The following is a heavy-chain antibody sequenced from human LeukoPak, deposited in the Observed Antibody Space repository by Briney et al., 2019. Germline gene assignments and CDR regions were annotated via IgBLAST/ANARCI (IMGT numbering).Heavy chain of an antibody. D-gene: IGHD5-12*01. CDR1: GGSISSSSYY. J-gene: IGHJ4*02. Sequence: SETLSLTCTVSGGSISSSSYYWGWIRQPPGKGLEWIGSIYYSGSTYYNPSPKSRVTISVDTSKNQFSLKLSSVTAADTAVYYCARDLALGYDYWGQGTLVTVSS. CDR2: IYYSGST. V-gene: IGHV4-39*07. CDR3: ARDLALGYDY.